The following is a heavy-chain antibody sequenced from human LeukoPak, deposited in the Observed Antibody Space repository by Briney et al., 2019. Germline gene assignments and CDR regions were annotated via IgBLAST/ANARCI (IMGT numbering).Heavy chain of an antibody. V-gene: IGHV4-4*07. J-gene: IGHJ5*02. CDR3: GRKTPLIYLSKSSCSNWFYP. CDR1: GGSISSCY. Sequence: PSETLSLTCTVSGGSISSCYGMWIRQPAGKGLEWIGRIYTSGSTNYNPSLKSRVTMSVDTPKNQFSLKLSSVTAAHTAVYYCGRKTPLIYLSKSSCSNWFYPWGEGTLVTVSS. CDR2: IYTSGST. D-gene: IGHD2-2*01.